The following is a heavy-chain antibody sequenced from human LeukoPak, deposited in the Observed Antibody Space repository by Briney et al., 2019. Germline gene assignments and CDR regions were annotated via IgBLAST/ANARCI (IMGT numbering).Heavy chain of an antibody. J-gene: IGHJ3*02. CDR2: IDYSGNT. CDR3: ARKYYYDSSVDAFDI. V-gene: IGHV4-39*07. Sequence: SETLSLTCTVSGGSISSSGYCWGWIRQPPGKGLEWIGSIDYSGNTNYNPSLKSRVTISVDTSKNQFSLKLSSVTAADTAVYYCARKYYYDSSVDAFDIWGQGTMVTVSS. D-gene: IGHD3-22*01. CDR1: GGSISSSGYC.